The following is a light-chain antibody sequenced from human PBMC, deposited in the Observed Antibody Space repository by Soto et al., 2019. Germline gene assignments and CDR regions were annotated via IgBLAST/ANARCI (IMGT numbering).Light chain of an antibody. J-gene: IGKJ4*01. Sequence: EKVMTQAPATLSVSPGERATLSCRASQTVSNKVAWYQHKPGQAPRLLIYGASTRATGVPARFSGSGSGTEFTLTISSLQSEDFAVYYCQQYNNWPLTFGGGTKVEIK. CDR3: QQYNNWPLT. CDR2: GAS. CDR1: QTVSNK. V-gene: IGKV3-15*01.